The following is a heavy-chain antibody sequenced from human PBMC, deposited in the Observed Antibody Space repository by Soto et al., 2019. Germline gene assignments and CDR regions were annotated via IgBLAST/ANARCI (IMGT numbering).Heavy chain of an antibody. D-gene: IGHD1-1*01. CDR3: TTDDPYDSPLFDY. CDR2: IKSKTDCGTT. V-gene: IGHV3-15*07. Sequence: EVQLVESGGGLVKPGGSLRLSCAASGFTFSNAWMNLVRQAPWKGLEWVGRIKSKTDCGTTDYAAPVKGRLTISRDESKNTLYLQMNSLKTEDPAVYYCTTDDPYDSPLFDYWGQGALVTVSS. CDR1: GFTFSNAW. J-gene: IGHJ4*02.